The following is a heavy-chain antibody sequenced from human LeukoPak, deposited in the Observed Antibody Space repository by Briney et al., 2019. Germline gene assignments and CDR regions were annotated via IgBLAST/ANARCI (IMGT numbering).Heavy chain of an antibody. J-gene: IGHJ4*02. Sequence: SETLSLTCTVSGGSISSYYWSWIRQPPGKGLEWIGYIYYSGSTNYNPSLKSRVTISVDTSKNQFSLKLSSVTAADTAVYYCARVQGGLWYSSSWYFDYWGQGTLVTVSS. CDR2: IYYSGST. V-gene: IGHV4-59*12. D-gene: IGHD6-13*01. CDR1: GGSISSYY. CDR3: ARVQGGLWYSSSWYFDY.